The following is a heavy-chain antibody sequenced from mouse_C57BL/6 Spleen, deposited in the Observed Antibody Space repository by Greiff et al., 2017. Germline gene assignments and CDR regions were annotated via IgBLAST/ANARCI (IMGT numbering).Heavy chain of an antibody. Sequence: QVQLQQPGAELVKPGASVKLSCKASGYTFTSYWMQWVKQRPGQGLEWIGEIDPSDSYTNYNQKFKGKATLTVDTSSSTAYMQLSSLTSEDSAVYYCARGITTGWFAYWGQGTLVTVSA. J-gene: IGHJ3*01. CDR3: ARGITTGWFAY. D-gene: IGHD1-1*01. V-gene: IGHV1-50*01. CDR1: GYTFTSYW. CDR2: IDPSDSYT.